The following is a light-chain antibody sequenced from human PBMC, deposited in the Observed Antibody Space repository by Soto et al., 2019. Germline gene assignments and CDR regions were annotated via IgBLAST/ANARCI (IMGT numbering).Light chain of an antibody. CDR2: AAS. CDR3: QHSYSTPFT. J-gene: IGKJ3*01. V-gene: IGKV1-39*01. CDR1: QSISTY. Sequence: DIQMTQSPSSLSASVGDRVTITCQASQSISTYLSWYQQKAGRAPKLLIYAASSVQSGVPSRFSASGSGTDFTLTISSLQPEDFATYFCQHSYSTPFTFGPGTNVDIK.